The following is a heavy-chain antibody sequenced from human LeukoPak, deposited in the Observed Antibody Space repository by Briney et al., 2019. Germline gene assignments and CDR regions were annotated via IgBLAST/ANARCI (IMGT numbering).Heavy chain of an antibody. CDR2: ISSSSTYI. Sequence: GGSLRLSCAASGFTFSSYAMSWVRQAPGKGLEWVSCISSSSTYIYYADSVKGRFTISRDNAKNSLYLQMNSLRAEDTAVYYCARVRGDYGEDSYYYYMDVWGKGTTVTISS. J-gene: IGHJ6*03. CDR3: ARVRGDYGEDSYYYYMDV. CDR1: GFTFSSYA. D-gene: IGHD4-17*01. V-gene: IGHV3-21*01.